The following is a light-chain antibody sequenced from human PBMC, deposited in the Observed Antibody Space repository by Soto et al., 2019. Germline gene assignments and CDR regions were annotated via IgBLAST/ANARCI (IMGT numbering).Light chain of an antibody. CDR3: QQYNYWPPWT. Sequence: EIVLAQSPGTLSLSPGERATLSCRASQSVTNSFLAWYQQKPGQAPRLLIYGASRRATGIPDRFTGSGSGTDFTLTISRLEPEDFAVYYCQQYNYWPPWTFGQGTKVEIK. J-gene: IGKJ1*01. CDR2: GAS. V-gene: IGKV3-20*01. CDR1: QSVTNSF.